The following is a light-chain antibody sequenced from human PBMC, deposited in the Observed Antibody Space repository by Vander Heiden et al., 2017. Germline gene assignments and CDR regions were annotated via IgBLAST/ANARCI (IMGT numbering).Light chain of an antibody. J-gene: IGKJ5*01. CDR3: QKYNSAPQVT. CDR1: QGISNY. CDR2: AAS. Sequence: DIQMTQSPSSLSTSVGDRVTITCWASQGISNYLAWYQQKPGKVPKLLIYAASTLQSGVPSRFSGSGSGTDFTLTISSLQPEDVATYYCQKYNSAPQVTFGQGTRLEIK. V-gene: IGKV1-27*01.